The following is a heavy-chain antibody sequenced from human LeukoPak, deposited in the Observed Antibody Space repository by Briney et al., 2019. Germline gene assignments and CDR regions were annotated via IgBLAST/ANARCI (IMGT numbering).Heavy chain of an antibody. V-gene: IGHV1-18*01. Sequence: ASVTVSFKSSGYTFTSYGISWVRQAPGQGGEGMGWISAYNGNTNYAQKLQGRVTMTTATSTSTAYMELRSLRSDDTAVYYCARDLAMRRFDYWGQGTLVTVSS. CDR1: GYTFTSYG. CDR3: ARDLAMRRFDY. J-gene: IGHJ4*02. CDR2: ISAYNGNT.